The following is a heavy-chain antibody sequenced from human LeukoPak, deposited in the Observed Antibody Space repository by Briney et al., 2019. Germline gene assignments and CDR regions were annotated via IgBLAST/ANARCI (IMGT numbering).Heavy chain of an antibody. J-gene: IGHJ4*02. CDR2: IYHSGST. V-gene: IGHV4-38-2*02. CDR3: ARVTYYYDSSTPYYFDY. D-gene: IGHD3-22*01. CDR1: GYSISSGNY. Sequence: SETLSLTCTVSGYSISSGNYWDWIRQPPGKGLEWIGSIYHSGSTYYNPSLKSRVTISVDTSKNQFSLKLSSVTAADTAVYYCARVTYYYDSSTPYYFDYWGQGTLVTVSS.